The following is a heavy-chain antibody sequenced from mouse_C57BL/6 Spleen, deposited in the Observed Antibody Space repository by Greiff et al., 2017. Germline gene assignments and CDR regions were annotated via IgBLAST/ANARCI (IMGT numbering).Heavy chain of an antibody. CDR1: GYAFSSSW. D-gene: IGHD1-2*01. CDR2: IYPGDGDT. CDR3: ARSLLRPVAGYFDY. J-gene: IGHJ2*01. Sequence: VQLQQSGPELVKPGASVKISCKASGYAFSSSWMNWVKQRPGQGLEWIGRIYPGDGDTNYNGKFKGKATLTADKSSSTAYMQLSSLTSEDSAVYFCARSLLRPVAGYFDYWGQGTTLTVSS. V-gene: IGHV1-82*01.